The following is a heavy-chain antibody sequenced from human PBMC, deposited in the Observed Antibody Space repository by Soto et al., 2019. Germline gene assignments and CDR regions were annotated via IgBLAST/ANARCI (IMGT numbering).Heavy chain of an antibody. D-gene: IGHD6-19*01. CDR3: ARGGSSDWQVAFDI. V-gene: IGHV4-34*01. Sequence: SETLSLTCAVYPGSFSHYYWNWIRQSPGKGLEWIGKIKHNVSSNYNPSLRSRVSISMDMSKNQLSLQLSSVTAADTAVYYCARGGSSDWQVAFDIWGQGTMVT. CDR1: PGSFSHYY. J-gene: IGHJ3*02. CDR2: IKHNVSS.